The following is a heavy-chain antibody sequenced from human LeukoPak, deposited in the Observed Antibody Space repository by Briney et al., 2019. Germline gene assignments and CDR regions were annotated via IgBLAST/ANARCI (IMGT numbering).Heavy chain of an antibody. Sequence: SETLSLTCTVSGGSITFGSYYWTWIRQPAGKGLEWLGRIYTSGRTYYNPSLRSRVTISMDTSMNQFSPRLNSATAADTAVYYCARARVIPASFDDWGQGTLVTVSS. CDR1: GGSITFGSYY. J-gene: IGHJ4*02. CDR2: IYTSGRT. D-gene: IGHD3-16*02. V-gene: IGHV4-61*02. CDR3: ARARVIPASFDD.